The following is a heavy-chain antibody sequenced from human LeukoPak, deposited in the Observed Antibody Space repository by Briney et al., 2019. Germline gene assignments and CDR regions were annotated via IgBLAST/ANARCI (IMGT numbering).Heavy chain of an antibody. CDR2: ISAYNGNT. CDR1: GYTFTSYG. D-gene: IGHD3-22*01. CDR3: ARVYYYASSGYYSLDD. V-gene: IGHV1-18*01. J-gene: IGHJ4*02. Sequence: GASVKVSCKASGYTFTSYGISWVRQAPGQGLEWMGWISAYNGNTNYAQKLQGRVTMTTDTSTSTAYMELRSLRSDDTAVYYCARVYYYASSGYYSLDDGGQGTLVTVSS.